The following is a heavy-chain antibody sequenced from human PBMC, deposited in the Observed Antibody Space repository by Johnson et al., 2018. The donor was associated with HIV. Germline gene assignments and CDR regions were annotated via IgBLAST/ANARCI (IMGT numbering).Heavy chain of an antibody. J-gene: IGHJ3*02. CDR3: GRGRALDI. CDR2: VNWNGGST. Sequence: EVQLLESGGGVVQPGRSLRLSCAASGFTFSSYGMSWVRQAPGKGLEWVSGVNWNGGSTGYADSVKGQFTISRDTAKNSLYLQMNSLRAEGTAVYYCGRGRALDIWGQGTMVTVSS. CDR1: GFTFSSYG. V-gene: IGHV3-20*04.